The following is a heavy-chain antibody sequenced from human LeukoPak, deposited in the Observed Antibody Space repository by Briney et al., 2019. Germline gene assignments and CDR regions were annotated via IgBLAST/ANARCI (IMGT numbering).Heavy chain of an antibody. CDR1: GFIFSSYG. J-gene: IGHJ3*02. CDR3: AKSPDYGGSSGAFDI. V-gene: IGHV3-33*06. CDR2: IWYDGNNK. D-gene: IGHD4-23*01. Sequence: PGGSLRLSCAASGFIFSSYGMHWVRQAPGKGLEWVAVIWYDGNNKYYGDSVKGRFTISRDNSKNTLYLQMNSLRAEDTAVYYCAKSPDYGGSSGAFDIWGQGTIVTVSS.